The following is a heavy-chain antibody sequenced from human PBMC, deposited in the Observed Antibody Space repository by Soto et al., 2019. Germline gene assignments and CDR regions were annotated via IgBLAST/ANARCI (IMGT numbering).Heavy chain of an antibody. J-gene: IGHJ6*02. Sequence: QVQLVQSGAGVKKPGSSVKVSCKASGGTFSSYAISWVRQAPGQGLEWMGGIIPIFGTANYAQKFQGRVTITADESTSTAYMELSSLRSEDTAVYYCARGATVTTQLPYGMDVWGQGTTVTVSS. V-gene: IGHV1-69*01. CDR1: GGTFSSYA. D-gene: IGHD4-17*01. CDR2: IIPIFGTA. CDR3: ARGATVTTQLPYGMDV.